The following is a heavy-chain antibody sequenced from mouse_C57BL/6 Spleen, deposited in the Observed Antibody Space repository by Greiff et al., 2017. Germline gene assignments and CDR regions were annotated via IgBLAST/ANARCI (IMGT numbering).Heavy chain of an antibody. D-gene: IGHD2-10*02. CDR1: GYTFTDYE. CDR2: IDPETGGT. J-gene: IGHJ3*01. V-gene: IGHV1-15*01. Sequence: VQLQQSGAELVRPGASVTLSCKASGYTFTDYEMTWVKQTPVHGLEWIGAIDPETGGTAYNQKFKGKAILTVDKSSSTAYMELRSLTSEDSAVYYCTGYGNYEGVGYWGQGTLVTVSA. CDR3: TGYGNYEGVGY.